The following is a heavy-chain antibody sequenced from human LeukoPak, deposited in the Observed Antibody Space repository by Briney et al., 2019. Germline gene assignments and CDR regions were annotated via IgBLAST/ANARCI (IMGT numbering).Heavy chain of an antibody. V-gene: IGHV3-33*06. CDR1: GFTFSSYG. J-gene: IGHJ4*02. D-gene: IGHD3-22*01. CDR2: TWYDGSNK. CDR3: AKDGPRSSGYYYRGPRIDY. Sequence: GRSLRLSCAASGFTFSSYGMHWVRQAPGKGLEWVAVTWYDGSNKYYADSVKGRFTISRDNSKNTLYLQMNSLRAEDTAVYYCAKDGPRSSGYYYRGPRIDYWGQGTLVTVSS.